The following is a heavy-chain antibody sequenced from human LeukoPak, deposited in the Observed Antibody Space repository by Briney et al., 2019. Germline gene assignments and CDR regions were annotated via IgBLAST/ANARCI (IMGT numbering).Heavy chain of an antibody. D-gene: IGHD5-24*01. V-gene: IGHV5-51*01. Sequence: GESLKISCKGSGYRFTTYWSGWVRQMPGKGLEWMGIIYPGDSDTRYSPSFQGQVTISADKSISTAYLQWTSLKVSDTTMYYCARQGRDLAYWGQGTLVTVSS. CDR3: ARQGRDLAY. J-gene: IGHJ4*02. CDR2: IYPGDSDT. CDR1: GYRFTTYW.